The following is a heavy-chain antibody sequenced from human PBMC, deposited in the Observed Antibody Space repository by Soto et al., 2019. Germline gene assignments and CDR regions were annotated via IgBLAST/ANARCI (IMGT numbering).Heavy chain of an antibody. J-gene: IGHJ5*02. CDR2: HYSGGST. CDR3: ARHRHPRGTVGATSPLDP. CDR1: GFSVSSNY. Sequence: PGGSLRLSCAISGFSVSSNYLSWVRQAPGQGLEWVSVHYSGGSTYYADSGQGRFTISRDKSNNTLYLQMRRVRAEDTAVYFCARHRHPRGTVGATSPLDPWGQGTQVTVSS. V-gene: IGHV3-53*01. D-gene: IGHD1-26*01.